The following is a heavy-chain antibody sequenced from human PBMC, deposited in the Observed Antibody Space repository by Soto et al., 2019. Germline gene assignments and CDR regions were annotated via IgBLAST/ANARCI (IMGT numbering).Heavy chain of an antibody. V-gene: IGHV3-7*05. Sequence: GGSLRLSCAASGLTFSYYWMSWVRQAPGKGLEWVANINEDGSGKNYVDSMKGRFTISRDNAKNSLYLQMDSLRVDDTAVYFCARSNWNAFDYWGQGVLVTVSS. D-gene: IGHD1-20*01. J-gene: IGHJ4*02. CDR3: ARSNWNAFDY. CDR1: GLTFSYYW. CDR2: INEDGSGK.